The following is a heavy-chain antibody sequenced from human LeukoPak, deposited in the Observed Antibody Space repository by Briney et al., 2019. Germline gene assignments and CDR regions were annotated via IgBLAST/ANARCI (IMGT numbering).Heavy chain of an antibody. CDR3: ARDRRTSSTPNDAFDI. Sequence: SETLSLTCTVSGGSISSYYWSWIRQPPGKGLEWIGYMYYTGSTNCNPSLESRVTISVDRSKNQFSLKLSSVTAADTALYYCARDRRTSSTPNDAFDIWGQGTLVTVSS. CDR2: MYYTGST. V-gene: IGHV4-59*01. D-gene: IGHD6-13*01. CDR1: GGSISSYY. J-gene: IGHJ3*02.